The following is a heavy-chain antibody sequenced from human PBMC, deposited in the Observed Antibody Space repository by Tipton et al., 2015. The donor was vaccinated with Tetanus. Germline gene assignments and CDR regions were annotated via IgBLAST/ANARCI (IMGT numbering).Heavy chain of an antibody. Sequence: SLRLSCAASGFTFDDYAMHWVRQAPGKGLEWVSGISWNVGSIGYADSVKGRFTISRDNAKNSLYLQMNSLRAEDTAFYYCAKDIGDIVVGPTAPAFDIWGQGTMVTVSS. J-gene: IGHJ3*02. CDR2: ISWNVGSI. CDR3: AKDIGDIVVGPTAPAFDI. CDR1: GFTFDDYA. D-gene: IGHD2-2*01. V-gene: IGHV3-9*01.